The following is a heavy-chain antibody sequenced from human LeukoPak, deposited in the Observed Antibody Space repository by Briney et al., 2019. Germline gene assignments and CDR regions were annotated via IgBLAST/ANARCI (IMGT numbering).Heavy chain of an antibody. Sequence: SETLSLTCTVSGGSISSYYWSWIRQPAGKGLEWIGRIYTSGSTNYNPSLKSRVTMSVDTSKNQFSLKLSSVTAADTAVYYCARGRKMTTVTTVGTFFDYWGQGTLVTVSS. J-gene: IGHJ4*02. CDR3: ARGRKMTTVTTVGTFFDY. D-gene: IGHD4-17*01. CDR1: GGSISSYY. V-gene: IGHV4-4*07. CDR2: IYTSGST.